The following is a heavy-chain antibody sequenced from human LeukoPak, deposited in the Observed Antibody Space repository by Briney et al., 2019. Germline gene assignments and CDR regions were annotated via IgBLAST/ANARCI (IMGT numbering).Heavy chain of an antibody. CDR1: GGPFSGYY. CDR2: INHSGST. J-gene: IGHJ6*02. V-gene: IGHV4-34*01. D-gene: IGHD3-10*01. Sequence: SGTLSLTCAVYGGPFSGYYWSWIRQPPGKGLEWIGEINHSGSTNYNPSLKSRVTISVDTSKNQFSLKLSSVTAADTAVYYCARASMVRGVGYYYYGMDVWGQGTTVTVSS. CDR3: ARASMVRGVGYYYYGMDV.